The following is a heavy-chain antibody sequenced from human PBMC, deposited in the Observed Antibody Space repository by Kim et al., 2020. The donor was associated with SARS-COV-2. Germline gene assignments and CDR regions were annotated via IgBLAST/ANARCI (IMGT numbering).Heavy chain of an antibody. CDR1: GFTFTTYA. J-gene: IGHJ5*02. V-gene: IGHV3-23*03. Sequence: GGSLRLSCAASGFTFTTYAMTWVRQAPGKGLEWVSLINNDATGTYYADFVEGRFTISRDNSKNMVFLQIHNLRAEDTGIYYCSKQGVPGLNWFDPWGQGTLVVVSS. CDR2: INNDATGT. CDR3: SKQGVPGLNWFDP. D-gene: IGHD6-19*01.